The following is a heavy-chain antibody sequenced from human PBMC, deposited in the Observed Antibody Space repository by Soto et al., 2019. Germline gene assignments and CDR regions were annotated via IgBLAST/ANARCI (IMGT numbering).Heavy chain of an antibody. CDR2: LHHTGRT. J-gene: IGHJ2*01. V-gene: IGHV4-31*03. D-gene: IGHD4-17*01. CDR3: ARETTKGPYGDPYWYIDL. Sequence: LSEPLSLTCTVSGGSISSGGDYWSWIRQHPGKGLEWIGYLHHTGRTFYNPSLKRRVTISVVTSKNQFSLKVSSLTAADMAVYDCARETTKGPYGDPYWYIDLWGRCTLVTVSS. CDR1: GGSISSGGDY.